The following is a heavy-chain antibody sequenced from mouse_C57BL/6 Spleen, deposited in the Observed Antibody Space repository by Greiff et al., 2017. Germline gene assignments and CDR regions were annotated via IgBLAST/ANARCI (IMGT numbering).Heavy chain of an antibody. V-gene: IGHV5-17*01. J-gene: IGHJ3*01. CDR2: ISSGSSTI. CDR1: GFTFSDYG. CDR3: ATPLYYDYAWFAY. Sequence: VQLKESGGGLVKPGGSLKLSCAASGFTFSDYGMHWVRQAPEKGLEWVAYISSGSSTIYYADTVKGRFTISRDNAKNTLFLQMTRLRSEDTAMYYCATPLYYDYAWFAYWGQGTLVTVSA. D-gene: IGHD2-4*01.